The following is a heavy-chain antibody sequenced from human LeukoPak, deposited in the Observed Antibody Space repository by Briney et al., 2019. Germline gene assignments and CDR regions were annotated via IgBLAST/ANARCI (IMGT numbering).Heavy chain of an antibody. Sequence: GESLKISCKGSGYSFTTYWIGWVRQMPGKGLEWMGIIDPGQSDTRYSPSFQGQVTMSVDKSISTAYLQWSSLEASDTAMYYCARRGIADAFDIWGQGTMVTVSS. CDR3: ARRGIADAFDI. D-gene: IGHD6-13*01. V-gene: IGHV5-51*01. J-gene: IGHJ3*02. CDR2: IDPGQSDT. CDR1: GYSFTTYW.